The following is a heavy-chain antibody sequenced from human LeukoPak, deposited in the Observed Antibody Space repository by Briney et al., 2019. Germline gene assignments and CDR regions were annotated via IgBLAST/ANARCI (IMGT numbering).Heavy chain of an antibody. CDR1: GFTFDDYG. J-gene: IGHJ4*02. CDR3: VKDAGIAARPWYFDS. Sequence: GGSLRLSCAASGFTFDDYGLHWVWQVPGEGLEWGSGINYQSARFDADSVKGRFTISRDNAKNLLYLLMDSLRPEDSALYYCVKDAGIAARPWYFDSWGQGTQVIVSS. D-gene: IGHD6-6*01. CDR2: INYQSARF. V-gene: IGHV3-9*01.